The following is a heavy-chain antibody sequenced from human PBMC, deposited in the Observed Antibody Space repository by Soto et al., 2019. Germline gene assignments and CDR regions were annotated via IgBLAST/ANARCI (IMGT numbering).Heavy chain of an antibody. V-gene: IGHV1-69*13. CDR3: ATEVTDEGRFLDY. J-gene: IGHJ4*02. CDR2: IIPIFGTA. CDR1: GGTFSSYA. Sequence: VASVKVSCKASGGTFSSYAISWVRQAPGQGLEWMGGIIPIFGTANYAQKFQGRVTITADESTSTAYMELSSLRSEDTAVYYCATEVTDEGRFLDYWGQGTLVTVSS. D-gene: IGHD2-21*02.